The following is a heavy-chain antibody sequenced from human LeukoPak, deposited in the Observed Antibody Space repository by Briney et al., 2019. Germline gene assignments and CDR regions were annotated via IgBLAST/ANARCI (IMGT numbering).Heavy chain of an antibody. CDR3: VREAATDYYDSSGYYRQTEVFDA. V-gene: IGHV4-61*01. CDR1: GGSVRSDSYY. J-gene: IGHJ3*01. D-gene: IGHD3-22*01. CDR2: VYYSGST. Sequence: SETLSLTCTVSGGSVRSDSYYWSWIRQPPGQGLQWIGYVYYSGSTNYNPSLKSRVTISVDTSKNQFSLKLRSVTAADTAVYYCVREAATDYYDSSGYYRQTEVFDAWGQGTMVTVSS.